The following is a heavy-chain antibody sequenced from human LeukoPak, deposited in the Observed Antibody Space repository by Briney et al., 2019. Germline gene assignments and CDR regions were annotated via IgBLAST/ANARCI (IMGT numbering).Heavy chain of an antibody. Sequence: GESLKISFKGSGYRFTNYWIGWVRSMPGKGLEWMGIIYPGDSDTRYSPSFQGQVTISADKSISTAYLQWSSLKASDTAMYYCARHSSGWYGPGDYWGQGTLVTVSS. J-gene: IGHJ4*02. D-gene: IGHD6-19*01. V-gene: IGHV5-51*01. CDR1: GYRFTNYW. CDR2: IYPGDSDT. CDR3: ARHSSGWYGPGDY.